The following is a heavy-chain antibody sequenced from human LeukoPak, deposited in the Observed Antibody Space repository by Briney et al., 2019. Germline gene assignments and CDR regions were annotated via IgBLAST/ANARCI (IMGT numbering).Heavy chain of an antibody. CDR1: SGSISSSSYY. V-gene: IGHV4-61*05. CDR2: IYYSGIT. D-gene: IGHD5-18*01. Sequence: SETLSLTCTVSSGSISSSSYYWGWIRQPPGKGLEWIGYIYYSGITNYNPSLKSRVTISVDTSKNQFSLKLSSVTAADTAVYYCARGDTAMEQYYFDYWGQGTLVTVSS. J-gene: IGHJ4*02. CDR3: ARGDTAMEQYYFDY.